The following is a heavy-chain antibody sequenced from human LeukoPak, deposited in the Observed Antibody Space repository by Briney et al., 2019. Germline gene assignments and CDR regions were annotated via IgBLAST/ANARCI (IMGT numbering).Heavy chain of an antibody. D-gene: IGHD1-26*01. J-gene: IGHJ4*02. CDR2: INHGGST. CDR3: ARWGGTLPRDY. Sequence: SETLSLTCAVYGGSFSGYYWSWIRQPPGKGLEWIGEINHGGSTNYNPSLKSRVTISVDTSKNQFSLKLSSVSAADTAVYYCARWGGTLPRDYWGQGTLVTVFS. V-gene: IGHV4-34*01. CDR1: GGSFSGYY.